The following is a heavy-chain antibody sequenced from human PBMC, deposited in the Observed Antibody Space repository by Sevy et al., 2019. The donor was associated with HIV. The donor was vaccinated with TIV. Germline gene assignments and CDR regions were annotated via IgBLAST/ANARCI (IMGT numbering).Heavy chain of an antibody. V-gene: IGHV3-48*03. J-gene: IGHJ4*02. CDR3: ARAHYYDSRY. Sequence: GGSLRLSCAASGFTFSSYEMNWVRQAPGKGLEWVSYISSSGSTIYYADSVKGRFTISIDNAKNSLYLQMNSLRAEDTAVYYCARAHYYDSRYWGQGTLVTVSS. D-gene: IGHD3-22*01. CDR2: ISSSGSTI. CDR1: GFTFSSYE.